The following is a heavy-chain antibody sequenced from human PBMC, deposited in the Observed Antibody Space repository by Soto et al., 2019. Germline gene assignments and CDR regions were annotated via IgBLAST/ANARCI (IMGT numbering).Heavy chain of an antibody. Sequence: GGSLRLSCAASGFTFSSYAMSWVRQAPGKGLKWVSAISGSGGSTYYADSVKGRFTISRDNSKNTLYLQMNSLKAEDTAVYYCAKDTPQETFGGRDYWGQGTLVTVSS. CDR3: AKDTPQETFGGRDY. J-gene: IGHJ4*02. V-gene: IGHV3-23*01. D-gene: IGHD3-16*01. CDR1: GFTFSSYA. CDR2: ISGSGGST.